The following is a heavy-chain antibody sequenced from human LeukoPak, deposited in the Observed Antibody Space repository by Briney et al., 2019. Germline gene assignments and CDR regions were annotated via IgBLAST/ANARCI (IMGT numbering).Heavy chain of an antibody. CDR1: GDSISSGDYY. J-gene: IGHJ5*02. V-gene: IGHV4-61*02. Sequence: KPSQTLSLTCTVSGDSISSGDYYWRWIRQPAGKGLEWIGRISSSGSTNYNPSLKSRVTISVDTSKNQFSLKLSSVTAADTAVYYCARVPRREQLGSVWFDPWGQGTLVTVSS. D-gene: IGHD6-13*01. CDR3: ARVPRREQLGSVWFDP. CDR2: ISSSGST.